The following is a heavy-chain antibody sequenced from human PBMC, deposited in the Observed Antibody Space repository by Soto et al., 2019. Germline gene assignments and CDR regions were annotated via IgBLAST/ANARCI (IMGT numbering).Heavy chain of an antibody. CDR2: INAGNGDT. CDR3: ARQHSALYYVGNY. CDR1: GYSFTSYP. J-gene: IGHJ4*02. D-gene: IGHD3-22*01. V-gene: IGHV1-3*01. Sequence: ASVKVSCKASGYSFTSYPMHWMRQAPGQRPEWMGWINAGNGDTKYSQNFQGRVTITGDTSASTAYMELGSLRSEDTAVYYCARQHSALYYVGNYWGQGTMVTVSS.